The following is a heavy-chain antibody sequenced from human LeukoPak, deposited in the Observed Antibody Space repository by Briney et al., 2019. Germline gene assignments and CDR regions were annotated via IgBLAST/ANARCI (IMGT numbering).Heavy chain of an antibody. D-gene: IGHD6-6*01. CDR1: GGSITISNSY. CDR3: ASYSSSENWFDP. CDR2: IYHGGTT. V-gene: IGHV4-39*07. J-gene: IGHJ5*02. Sequence: SEILSLTCTVSGGSITISNSYWAWIRQPPGKGLEWIGSIYHGGTTYYNPSLKSRVTISVDTSKNQFSLKLSSVTAADTAVYYCASYSSSENWFDPWGQGTLVTVSS.